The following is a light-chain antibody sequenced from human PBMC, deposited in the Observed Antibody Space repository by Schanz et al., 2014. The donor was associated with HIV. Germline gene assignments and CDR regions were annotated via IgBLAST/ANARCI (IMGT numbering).Light chain of an antibody. CDR1: QSISSW. CDR2: KAS. CDR3: QQYNDNSCT. Sequence: DIQMTQSPSTLSASVGDRVTITCRASQSISSWLAWYQQKPGKAPKLLIYKASSLESGVPSRFSGSGSGTKFTLTISSLQPDDFATYYCQQYNDNSCTFGQGTKLEI. J-gene: IGKJ2*02. V-gene: IGKV1-5*03.